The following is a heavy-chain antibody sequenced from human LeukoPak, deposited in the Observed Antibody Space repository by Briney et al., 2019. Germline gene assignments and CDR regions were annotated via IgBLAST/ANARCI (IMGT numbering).Heavy chain of an antibody. CDR3: AKVSGGGLYYDGMDV. CDR1: GFTFNNYA. Sequence: GGSLRLSCAASGFTFNNYAMNWVRQAPGKGLEWVSVISGSGGTTYYADSVKGRFTISRDSSKNTLYLQMNGLRAEDTAVYYCAKVSGGGLYYDGMDVWGQGTTVTVSS. D-gene: IGHD1-14*01. V-gene: IGHV3-23*01. J-gene: IGHJ6*02. CDR2: ISGSGGTT.